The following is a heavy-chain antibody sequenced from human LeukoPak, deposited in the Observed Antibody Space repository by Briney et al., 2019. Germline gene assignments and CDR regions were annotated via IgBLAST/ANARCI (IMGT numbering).Heavy chain of an antibody. CDR2: ISAYNGNT. CDR3: ARDQLPDIVVVLNYYYGMDV. D-gene: IGHD2-2*01. CDR1: GYTFTSYG. Sequence: ASVKVSCKASGYTFTSYGISWVRQAPGQGLEWMGWISAYNGNTNYAQKLQGRVTMTTDTSTSTAYMVLRSLRSDDTAVYYCARDQLPDIVVVLNYYYGMDVWGQGTTVTVSS. J-gene: IGHJ6*02. V-gene: IGHV1-18*01.